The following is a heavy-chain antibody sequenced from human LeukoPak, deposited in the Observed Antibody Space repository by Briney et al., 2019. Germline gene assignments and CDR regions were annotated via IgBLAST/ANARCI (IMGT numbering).Heavy chain of an antibody. CDR3: ARHGYDDAFDI. CDR2: IYYSGST. J-gene: IGHJ3*02. CDR1: GGSISSYY. D-gene: IGHD5-12*01. V-gene: IGHV4-59*08. Sequence: SETLSLTCTVYGGSISSYYWSWIRQPPGKGLEWIGYIYYSGSTNYNPSLKSRVTISVDTSRNQFSLKLSSVTAADTAVYYCARHGYDDAFDIWGQGTMVTVSS.